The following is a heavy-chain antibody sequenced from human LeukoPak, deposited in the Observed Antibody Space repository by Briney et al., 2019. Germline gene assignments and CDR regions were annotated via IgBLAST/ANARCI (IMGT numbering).Heavy chain of an antibody. CDR1: GGTFSSYT. CDR2: IIPILGIA. J-gene: IGHJ6*02. Sequence: SVKVTCKASGGTFSSYTISWVRQAPGQGLEWMGRIIPILGIANYAQKFQGRVTITADKSTSTAYMELSSLRSEDTAVYYCARAPTYYYGMDVWGQGTTVTVSS. CDR3: ARAPTYYYGMDV. V-gene: IGHV1-69*02.